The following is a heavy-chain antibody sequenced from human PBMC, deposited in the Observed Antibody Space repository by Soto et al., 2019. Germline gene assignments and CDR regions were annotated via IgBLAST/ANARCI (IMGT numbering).Heavy chain of an antibody. CDR1: GFTFNNYG. J-gene: IGHJ3*01. D-gene: IGHD3-16*01. Sequence: QEQVVESGGGVVQPGRSLRLSCTASGFTFNNYGLHWVRQAPGKGLEWVALLTSGGSHKFYSESVKGRFTISRDDSKNTLFLQMDSLRTEDMDVYYCARGGSFDVWGRGTMVTVSS. CDR2: LTSGGSHK. CDR3: ARGGSFDV. V-gene: IGHV3-30*03.